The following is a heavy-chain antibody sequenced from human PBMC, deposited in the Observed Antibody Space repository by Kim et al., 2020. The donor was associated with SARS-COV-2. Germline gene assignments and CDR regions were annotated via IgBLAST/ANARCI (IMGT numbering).Heavy chain of an antibody. CDR3: AREQWLYYYYGMDV. CDR1: GFTFSSYG. D-gene: IGHD6-19*01. CDR2: IWYDGSNK. V-gene: IGHV3-33*01. Sequence: GGSLRLSCAASGFTFSSYGMHWVRQAPGKGLEWVAVIWYDGSNKYYADSVKGRFTISRDNSKNTLYLQMNSLRAEDTAVYYCAREQWLYYYYGMDVWGQGTTVTVSS. J-gene: IGHJ6*02.